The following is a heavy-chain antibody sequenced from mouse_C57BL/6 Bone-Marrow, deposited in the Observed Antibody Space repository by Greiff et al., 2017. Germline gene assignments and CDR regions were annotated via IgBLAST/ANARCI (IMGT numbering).Heavy chain of an antibody. CDR1: GFSLTSYG. V-gene: IGHV2-2*01. D-gene: IGHD6-5*01. CDR2: IWSGGST. J-gene: IGHJ1*03. Sequence: QVQLQQSGPGLVQPSQSLSITCIVSGFSLTSYGVHWVRQSPGKGLEWLGVIWSGGSTDYNAAFISRLSISKDNSKSQVFFKMNSLQADDTAIYYCARRGLFWYFDVWGTGTTVTVSS. CDR3: ARRGLFWYFDV.